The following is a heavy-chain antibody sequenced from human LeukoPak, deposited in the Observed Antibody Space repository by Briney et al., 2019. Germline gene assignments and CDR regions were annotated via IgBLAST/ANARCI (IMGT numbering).Heavy chain of an antibody. V-gene: IGHV3-7*01. D-gene: IGHD4-23*01. Sequence: PGGSLRLSCAASGFTFSSYWMSWVRQAPEKGLEWVANIKQDGSVKQYVDSMKGRFTISRDNAKNSLYLQMNSLRAEDTAVYYCARDRDDGGFEYWGQGTLVTVSS. CDR2: IKQDGSVK. CDR1: GFTFSSYW. CDR3: ARDRDDGGFEY. J-gene: IGHJ4*02.